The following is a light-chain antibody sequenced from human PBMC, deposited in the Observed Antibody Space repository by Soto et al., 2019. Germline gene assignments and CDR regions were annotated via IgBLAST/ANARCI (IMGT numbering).Light chain of an antibody. CDR2: GAY. Sequence: EIVLTQSPGTLSLSPGERATLSCRASQSVSSSYLSWYQQKPGQAPRLLIYGAYSRATGIPDRFSGSGSGTDFTLTISRLEPEDFAVYYCQQYDSSPVTFGPGTKVDIK. V-gene: IGKV3-20*01. CDR3: QQYDSSPVT. CDR1: QSVSSSY. J-gene: IGKJ3*01.